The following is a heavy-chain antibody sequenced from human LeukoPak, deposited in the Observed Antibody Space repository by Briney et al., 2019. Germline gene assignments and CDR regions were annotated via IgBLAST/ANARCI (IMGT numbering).Heavy chain of an antibody. CDR1: KFTFSNYG. J-gene: IGHJ4*02. CDR2: VSSDGGTK. CDR3: TTGIRGD. V-gene: IGHV3-30*03. Sequence: GGSLRLSCTASKFTFSNYGMQWARQAPGKGLEWVAVVSSDGGTKYYADSVKGRFTISRDNSRNTMYLQMDSLKTEDTAIYYCTTGIRGDWGQGTLVTVSS. D-gene: IGHD3-3*02.